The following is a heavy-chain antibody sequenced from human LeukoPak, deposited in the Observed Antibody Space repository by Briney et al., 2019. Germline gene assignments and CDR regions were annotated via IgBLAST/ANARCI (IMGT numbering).Heavy chain of an antibody. V-gene: IGHV3-48*03. D-gene: IGHD5-12*01. Sequence: GGSLGLSCAASEFTFSGSAMHWVRQAPGKGLEWVSYISSTGATIYYADSVKGRFTISRDNAKNSLYLQMNSLRAEDTAVYYCARGDIASFYYYMDVWGKGTTVTISS. CDR1: EFTFSGSA. J-gene: IGHJ6*03. CDR2: ISSTGATI. CDR3: ARGDIASFYYYMDV.